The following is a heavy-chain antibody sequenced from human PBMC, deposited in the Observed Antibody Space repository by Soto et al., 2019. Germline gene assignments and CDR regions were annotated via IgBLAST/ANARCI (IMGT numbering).Heavy chain of an antibody. D-gene: IGHD6-6*01. CDR1: GGSISSSSYY. J-gene: IGHJ5*02. Sequence: SETLSLTCTVSGGSISSSSYYWGWIHQPPGKGLEWIGSIYYSGSTYYNPSLKSRVTISVDTSKNQFSLKLSSVTAADTAVYYCARRSIAARLGSGWFDPWGQGTLVTVSS. V-gene: IGHV4-39*01. CDR3: ARRSIAARLGSGWFDP. CDR2: IYYSGST.